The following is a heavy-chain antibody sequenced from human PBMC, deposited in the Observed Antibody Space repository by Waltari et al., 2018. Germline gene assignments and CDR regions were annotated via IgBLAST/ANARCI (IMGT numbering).Heavy chain of an antibody. CDR1: GASISSDDYY. D-gene: IGHD7-27*01. CDR3: ASQDITGGYFDY. Sequence: QVQLQESGPGLVKPSQTLSLTCTVSGASISSDDYYWSWTRQPPGKGLEWIGHIFYSGSTYFNPSLKSRVTMSLDTSKNQFSLKLSSVTAADTAVYYCASQDITGGYFDYWGQGTLVTVSS. CDR2: IFYSGST. V-gene: IGHV4-30-4*08. J-gene: IGHJ4*02.